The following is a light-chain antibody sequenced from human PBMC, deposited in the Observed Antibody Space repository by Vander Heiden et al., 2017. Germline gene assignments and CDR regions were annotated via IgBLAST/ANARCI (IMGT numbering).Light chain of an antibody. CDR2: GTS. V-gene: IGKV1D-12*01. Sequence: DIQMTQSPSSVSASVGDTVTIACRASQTVSSRVAWYQLRPGEAPKFLIYGTSILERGVPSRFSGSGSGTHFSLTINNLQPEDCAIYYCQQAYSFPPTFGGGTKVEIK. J-gene: IGKJ4*01. CDR3: QQAYSFPPT. CDR1: QTVSSR.